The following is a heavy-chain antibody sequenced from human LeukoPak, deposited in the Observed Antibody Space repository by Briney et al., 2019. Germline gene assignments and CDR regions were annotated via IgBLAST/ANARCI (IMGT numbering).Heavy chain of an antibody. CDR2: ISSSGSNI. Sequence: TGGSLRLSCAASGFTFSRYEMNWVRQAPGKGLEWVSYISSSGSNIYYADSVKGRFTITRDNAKNSLYLQMNSLRAEDTAVYYCARVPGILGDYYYGMDVWGKGTTVTVSS. J-gene: IGHJ6*04. V-gene: IGHV3-48*03. CDR3: ARVPGILGDYYYGMDV. CDR1: GFTFSRYE. D-gene: IGHD1-1*01.